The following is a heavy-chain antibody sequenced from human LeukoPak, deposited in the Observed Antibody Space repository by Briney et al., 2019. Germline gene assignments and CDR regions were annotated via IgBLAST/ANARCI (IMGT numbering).Heavy chain of an antibody. D-gene: IGHD6-19*01. CDR1: GYTFTSYG. CDR2: ISAYNGNT. Sequence: GASVKVSCKASGYTFTSYGISWVRQAPGQGLEWMGWISAYNGNTNYAQKLQGRVTMTTDTSTSTAYMELRSLRSDDTAVYYCARGRVFAQKGRYSSGWIPNWFDPWGQGTLVTVSS. V-gene: IGHV1-18*01. CDR3: ARGRVFAQKGRYSSGWIPNWFDP. J-gene: IGHJ5*02.